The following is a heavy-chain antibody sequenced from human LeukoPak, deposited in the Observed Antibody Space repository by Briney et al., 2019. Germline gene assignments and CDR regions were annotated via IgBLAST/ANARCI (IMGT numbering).Heavy chain of an antibody. CDR3: ARGGFPVCYYYMDV. Sequence: ASVKVSCKASGYTFTGYYMHWVRQAPGQGLEWMGWINPNSGGTNYAQKFQGRVTMTRDTSISTAYMELTRLRSDDTAVYYCARGGFPVCYYYMDVWGKGTTVTVSS. J-gene: IGHJ6*03. D-gene: IGHD3-16*01. CDR1: GYTFTGYY. CDR2: INPNSGGT. V-gene: IGHV1-2*02.